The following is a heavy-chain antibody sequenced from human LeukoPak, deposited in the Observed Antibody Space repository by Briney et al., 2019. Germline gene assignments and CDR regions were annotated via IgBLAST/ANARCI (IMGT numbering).Heavy chain of an antibody. CDR1: GGSFSGYY. CDR2: INHSGST. Sequence: PSETLSLTCAVYGGSFSGYYWSWIRQPPGKGLEWIGEINHSGSTNYNPSLKSRVTVSVDTSKNQFSLKLSSVTAADTAVYYCARGLTGTTYSSRYNWFDPWGQGTLVTVSS. CDR3: ARGLTGTTYSSRYNWFDP. J-gene: IGHJ5*02. D-gene: IGHD1-20*01. V-gene: IGHV4-34*01.